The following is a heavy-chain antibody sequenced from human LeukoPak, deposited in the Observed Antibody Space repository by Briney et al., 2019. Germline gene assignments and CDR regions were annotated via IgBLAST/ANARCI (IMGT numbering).Heavy chain of an antibody. CDR3: ARATAENDH. CDR2: LNPKTGGT. CDR1: GYTFTGYY. D-gene: IGHD1-14*01. V-gene: IGHV1-2*02. J-gene: IGHJ4*02. Sequence: ASVKVSCKASGYTFTGYYLHWVRQAPGKGLEWMGWLNPKTGGTSYAQKFQGRVTMTRDTSISTVNMELSRLTSDDTAVYYCARATAENDHWGQGTLVTVSS.